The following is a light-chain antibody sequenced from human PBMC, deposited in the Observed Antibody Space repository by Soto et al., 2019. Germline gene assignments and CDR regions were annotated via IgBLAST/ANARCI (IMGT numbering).Light chain of an antibody. CDR3: QQYGSSPQT. V-gene: IGKV3-20*01. CDR1: QSVTSTY. CDR2: AAY. J-gene: IGKJ1*01. Sequence: EIVLTQSPGTLSLSPGERATLSCRASQSVTSTYVAWYQQRPGQAPRLLIFAAYRRATGIPDRFSGSGSGTDFTLTISRLEPEDFAVYYCQQYGSSPQTFGQGTKVEIK.